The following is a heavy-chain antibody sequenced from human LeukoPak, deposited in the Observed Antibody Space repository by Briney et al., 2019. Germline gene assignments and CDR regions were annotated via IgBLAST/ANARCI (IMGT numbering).Heavy chain of an antibody. Sequence: GGSLRLSCAASGFTFSSYAMSWVRQAPGKGLEWVSAISGSGGSTYYADSVKGRFTISRDNSKNTLYLQMNSLRAEDTAVYYCAKLGTYYYDSSGYSVDYWGQGTLVTVSS. CDR2: ISGSGGST. V-gene: IGHV3-23*01. D-gene: IGHD3-22*01. CDR1: GFTFSSYA. CDR3: AKLGTYYYDSSGYSVDY. J-gene: IGHJ4*02.